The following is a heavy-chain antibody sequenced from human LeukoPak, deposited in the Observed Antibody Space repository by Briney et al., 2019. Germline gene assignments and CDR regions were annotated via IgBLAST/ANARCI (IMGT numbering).Heavy chain of an antibody. CDR1: GFTFSNYE. D-gene: IGHD3-10*01. CDR2: IWGNSGSDT. CDR3: AKGSSSGRPYFFDY. Sequence: KTGGSLRLSCAASGFTFSNYEMNWVRQAPGKGLEWFSSIWGNSGSDTYYADAVKGRFTISRDNSKTALYLEMNSLRAEDTAVYSCAKGSSSGRPYFFDYWGQGSLVAVSS. V-gene: IGHV3-23*01. J-gene: IGHJ4*02.